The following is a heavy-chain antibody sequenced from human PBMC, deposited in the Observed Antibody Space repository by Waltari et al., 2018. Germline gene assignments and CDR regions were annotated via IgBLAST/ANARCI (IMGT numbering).Heavy chain of an antibody. V-gene: IGHV3-15*01. CDR3: TAAISSCSCYDS. D-gene: IGHD2-21*01. Sequence: EVQLVESGGGLVKPGGSLRLSCAASGFTFDNAWMSWFRQAPGKGVGWVGRIKSRAEGGTTDYVAPVEGRFTISRDDSKNTLYLQMSSLKTEDTAVYYCTAAISSCSCYDSWGQGTLVTVSS. CDR2: IKSRAEGGTT. J-gene: IGHJ4*02. CDR1: GFTFDNAW.